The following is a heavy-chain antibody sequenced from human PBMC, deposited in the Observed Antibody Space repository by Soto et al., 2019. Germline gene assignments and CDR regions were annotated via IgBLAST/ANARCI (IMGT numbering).Heavy chain of an antibody. Sequence: VEVSCEASGGSFRSYTISCVRQAPGKGLEWMGRIIPILGIANYAQKFQGRVTITADKSTSTAYMELSSLRSEDTAVYYCAGIGVATNTYNSHARDVWGKGPPVTVS. CDR3: AGIGVATNTYNSHARDV. CDR1: GGSFRSYT. J-gene: IGHJ6*04. V-gene: IGHV1-69*02. CDR2: IIPILGIA. D-gene: IGHD5-12*01.